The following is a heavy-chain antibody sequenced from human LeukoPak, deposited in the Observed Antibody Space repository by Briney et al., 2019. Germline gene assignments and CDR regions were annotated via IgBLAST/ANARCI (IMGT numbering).Heavy chain of an antibody. J-gene: IGHJ4*02. Sequence: PGGSLRLSCAASGFTFNSYTMNWVRQAPGKGLEWVSSITSSSSYIYYADSVKGRFTISRDNAKNSLYLQMNSLRAEDTAVYYCARSMGDYWGQGTLVTVSS. CDR3: ARSMGDY. CDR1: GFTFNSYT. CDR2: ITSSSSYI. V-gene: IGHV3-21*01. D-gene: IGHD5-24*01.